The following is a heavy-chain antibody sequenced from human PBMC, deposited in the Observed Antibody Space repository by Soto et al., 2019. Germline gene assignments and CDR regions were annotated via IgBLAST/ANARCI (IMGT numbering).Heavy chain of an antibody. D-gene: IGHD6-6*01. Sequence: SETLSLTCTVSGGSISSYYWSWIRQPPGKGLEWIGYIYYSGSTNYNPSLNSRVTISVNTSKNQFSLKLSSVTAADTAVYYCASTAPDSRPYYYYYYMDVWGKGTTVTVSS. CDR1: GGSISSYY. J-gene: IGHJ6*03. CDR2: IYYSGST. CDR3: ASTAPDSRPYYYYYYMDV. V-gene: IGHV4-59*01.